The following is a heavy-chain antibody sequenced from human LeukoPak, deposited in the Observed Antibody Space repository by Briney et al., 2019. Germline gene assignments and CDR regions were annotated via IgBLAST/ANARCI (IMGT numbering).Heavy chain of an antibody. D-gene: IGHD3-22*01. J-gene: IGHJ4*02. CDR3: ARAPHYDSSGLDY. V-gene: IGHV1-3*01. Sequence: GASVEVSCKASGYTFTSYAMHWVRQAPGQRLEWMGWINAGNGNTKYSQKFQGRVTITRDTSASTAYMELSSLRSEDTAVYYCARAPHYDSSGLDYWGQGTLVTVSS. CDR2: INAGNGNT. CDR1: GYTFTSYA.